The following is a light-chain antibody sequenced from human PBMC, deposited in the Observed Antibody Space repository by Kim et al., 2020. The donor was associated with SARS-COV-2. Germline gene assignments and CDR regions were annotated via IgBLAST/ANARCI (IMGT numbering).Light chain of an antibody. CDR2: GKN. J-gene: IGLJ2*01. CDR3: ISRDSSGDHLV. V-gene: IGLV3-19*01. CDR1: SLRSYD. Sequence: AWGQTVRITCQGDSLRSYDASWYQQKPGQAPVLVIYGKNNRPSGIPDRFSGSSSGNTASLTITGAQAEDEADYYCISRDSSGDHLVFGGGTQLTVL.